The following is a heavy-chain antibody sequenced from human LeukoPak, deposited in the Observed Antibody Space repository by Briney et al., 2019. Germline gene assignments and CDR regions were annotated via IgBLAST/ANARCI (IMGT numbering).Heavy chain of an antibody. V-gene: IGHV1-46*01. CDR2: INPSGGST. J-gene: IGHJ5*02. Sequence: ASVKVSCKASGYTFTSYYMHWVRQAPGQGLEWMGIINPSGGSTSYAQKFQGRVTMTTDRSTSTAYMELRSLRSDDTAVYYCARAPERLGWFDPWGQGTLVPVSS. D-gene: IGHD1-1*01. CDR1: GYTFTSYY. CDR3: ARAPERLGWFDP.